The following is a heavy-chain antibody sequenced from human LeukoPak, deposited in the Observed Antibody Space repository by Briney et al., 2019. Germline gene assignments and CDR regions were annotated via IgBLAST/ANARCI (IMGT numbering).Heavy chain of an antibody. V-gene: IGHV1-2*02. D-gene: IGHD2-2*01. Sequence: ASVKVSCKASGYTFTGYYMHWVRQAPGQGLEWMGWINPNSGGTNYAQKFQGRVTMTRDTSISTAYMELSRLRSDDTAVYYCARDYVVPAALVSIEDYWGQGTLVTVSS. CDR3: ARDYVVPAALVSIEDY. J-gene: IGHJ4*02. CDR2: INPNSGGT. CDR1: GYTFTGYY.